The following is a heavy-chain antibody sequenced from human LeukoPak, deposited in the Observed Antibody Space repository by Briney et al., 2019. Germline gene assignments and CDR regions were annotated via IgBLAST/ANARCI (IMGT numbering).Heavy chain of an antibody. J-gene: IGHJ4*02. D-gene: IGHD6-19*01. V-gene: IGHV1-2*02. CDR2: INPNSGGT. CDR1: GYTFTGYY. CDR3: ARVFSSSGWHHGRLANYFDY. Sequence: GASVKVSCKASGYTFTGYYMHWVRQAPGQGLEWMGWINPNSGGTNYAQKFQGRVTMTRDTSISTAYMELSRLRSDDTAVYYCARVFSSSGWHHGRLANYFDYWGQGTLVTVSS.